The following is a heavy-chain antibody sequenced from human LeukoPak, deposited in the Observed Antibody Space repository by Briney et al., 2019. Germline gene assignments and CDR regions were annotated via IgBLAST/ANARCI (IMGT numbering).Heavy chain of an antibody. J-gene: IGHJ4*02. CDR2: ISGSGHKI. CDR3: ARGAPRTD. CDR1: GLTFSSSE. V-gene: IGHV3-48*03. Sequence: GGSLRLSCAASGLTFSSSEMNWVRQAPGKGLEWVSYISGSGHKIKYADSVKGRFSISRDNAEQSLYLQMNSLRAEDTAVYYCARGAPRTDWGQGTLVTVSS.